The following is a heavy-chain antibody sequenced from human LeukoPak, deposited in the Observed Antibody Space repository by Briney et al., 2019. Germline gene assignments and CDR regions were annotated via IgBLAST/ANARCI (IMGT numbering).Heavy chain of an antibody. CDR3: AGGGSWELPNFDY. D-gene: IGHD1-26*01. Sequence: SETLSLTCTVSGGSTSSYYWSWIRQPPGKGLEWIGYIYYSGSTNYNPSLKSRVTISVDTYKNQFSLKLSSVTAADTAVYYCAGGGSWELPNFDYWGQGTLVTVSS. J-gene: IGHJ4*02. CDR1: GGSTSSYY. V-gene: IGHV4-59*01. CDR2: IYYSGST.